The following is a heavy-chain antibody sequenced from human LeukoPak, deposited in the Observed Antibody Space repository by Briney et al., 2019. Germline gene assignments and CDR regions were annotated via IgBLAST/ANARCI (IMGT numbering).Heavy chain of an antibody. CDR1: GFTFSTYW. CDR3: ARGYTYGYIFYFDY. D-gene: IGHD5-18*01. CDR2: IKQDGTEK. Sequence: GGSLRLSCAASGFTFSTYWMSWVRQAPGKGLEWVANIKQDGTEKYYVDSVKGRFTISRDNAKNPLYLQMNSLRAEDTAVYYCARGYTYGYIFYFDYWGQGTLVTVSS. J-gene: IGHJ4*02. V-gene: IGHV3-7*01.